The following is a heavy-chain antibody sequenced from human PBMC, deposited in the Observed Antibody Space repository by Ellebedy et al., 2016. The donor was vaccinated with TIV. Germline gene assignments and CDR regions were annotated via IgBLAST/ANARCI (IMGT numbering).Heavy chain of an antibody. Sequence: GESLKISCAASGFTFSGYWMHWVRQAPGKGLVWVSRINTDGSTTNYADSVKGRFTISRDNAKNTLYLQMNSLRAEDTAVYYCARPGYSGSYDYWGLGTLVTVSS. J-gene: IGHJ4*02. V-gene: IGHV3-74*01. D-gene: IGHD1-26*01. CDR2: INTDGSTT. CDR1: GFTFSGYW. CDR3: ARPGYSGSYDY.